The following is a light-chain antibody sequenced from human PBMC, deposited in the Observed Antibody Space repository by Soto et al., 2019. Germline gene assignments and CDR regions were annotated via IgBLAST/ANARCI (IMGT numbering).Light chain of an antibody. CDR2: WAS. Sequence: DIAMTQSPDSLAVSLGERATINCKSSQSVLYSSNNKNFLAWYQQKPGQPPKLLIYWASTRESGVPDRFSGGGSGTDFTLTISSLQAEDVAVYYCQQYYSTLLTFGGGTKVEIK. V-gene: IGKV4-1*01. CDR1: QSVLYSSNNKNF. CDR3: QQYYSTLLT. J-gene: IGKJ4*01.